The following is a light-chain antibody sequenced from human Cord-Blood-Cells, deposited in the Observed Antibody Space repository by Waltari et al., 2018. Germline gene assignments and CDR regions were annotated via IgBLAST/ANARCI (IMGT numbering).Light chain of an antibody. Sequence: QSALTQPASVSGSPGQSITISCTGTSSDVGSYNLVSWYQQHPGKAPKLMIYGVSKRPAGVSNRFSVSKSGNTASLTISGLQAEDEADYYCCSYAGSSTYVFGTGTKVTVL. V-gene: IGLV2-23*02. CDR3: CSYAGSSTYV. J-gene: IGLJ1*01. CDR2: GVS. CDR1: SSDVGSYNL.